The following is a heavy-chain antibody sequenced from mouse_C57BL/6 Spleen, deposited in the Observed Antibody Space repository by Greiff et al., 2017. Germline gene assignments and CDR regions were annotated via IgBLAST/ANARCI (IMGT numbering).Heavy chain of an antibody. V-gene: IGHV5-4*01. CDR3: ARGGGGRGYFDV. J-gene: IGHJ1*03. CDR1: GFTFSSYA. CDR2: ISDGGSYT. Sequence: EVQGVESGGGLVKPGGSLKLSCAASGFTFSSYAMSWVRQTPEKRLEWVATISDGGSYTYYPDNVKGRFPISRDTAKNNLYLQMSHLKSEDTAMYYGARGGGGRGYFDVWGTGTTVTVSS.